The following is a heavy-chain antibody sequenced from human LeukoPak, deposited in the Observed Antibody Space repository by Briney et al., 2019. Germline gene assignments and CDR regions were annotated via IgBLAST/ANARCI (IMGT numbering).Heavy chain of an antibody. V-gene: IGHV4-59*01. CDR1: GDSISSYY. CDR2: IYYGGST. Sequence: SETLSLTCTVSGDSISSYYWSWLRQPPGKGLEWIGYIYYGGSTNYNPSVKSRVTMSVDTAKNQFSLKLSSVTAADTAVYYCARTRYYYDSSRYTRYYFDYWGQGTLVTVSS. J-gene: IGHJ4*01. CDR3: ARTRYYYDSSRYTRYYFDY. D-gene: IGHD3-22*01.